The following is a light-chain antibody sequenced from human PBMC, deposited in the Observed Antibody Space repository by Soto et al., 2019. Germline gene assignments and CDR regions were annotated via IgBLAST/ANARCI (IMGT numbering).Light chain of an antibody. CDR3: SSFASSRAYV. J-gene: IGLJ1*01. V-gene: IGLV2-14*01. CDR1: SSDVGGYNY. CDR2: EVS. Sequence: SVLTQPASVSGSPGQSITISCTGTSSDVGGYNYVSWYQQQSGKAPKLMIHEVSNRPSGVSNRFSGSKSGNTASLTISGLQAEDDADYYCSSFASSRAYVFGIGTKVTVL.